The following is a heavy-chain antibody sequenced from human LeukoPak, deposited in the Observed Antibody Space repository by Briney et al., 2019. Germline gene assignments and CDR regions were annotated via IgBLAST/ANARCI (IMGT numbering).Heavy chain of an antibody. V-gene: IGHV3-7*03. J-gene: IGHJ4*02. CDR3: TRGAVPFFYGSGIDY. CDR2: IKQDGSDK. CDR1: GFTFSRYW. D-gene: IGHD3-10*01. Sequence: GGSLRLSCAASGFTFSRYWMIWVRQAPGMGLEWVANIKQDGSDKYYVDSVRGRFTISRDNAKNSLYLQMNSLRVEDTAVYYCTRGAVPFFYGSGIDYWGQGTLVTVSS.